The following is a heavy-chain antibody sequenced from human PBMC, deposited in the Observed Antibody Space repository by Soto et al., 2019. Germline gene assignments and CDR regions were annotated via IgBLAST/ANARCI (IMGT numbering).Heavy chain of an antibody. D-gene: IGHD4-17*01. CDR1: GFDFSGYG. CDR2: ILYDGSKE. J-gene: IGHJ4*02. Sequence: QVQLVESGGGVVQPGRSLRLSCVSSGFDFSGYGMHWVRQAPGKGLEWVALILYDGSKEFYADSVKGRFTISRDNSQDTLYLQMNSLRAEDTAVYYCAGGDYGDLVYFDHWGQGSLVTVSS. V-gene: IGHV3-30*03. CDR3: AGGDYGDLVYFDH.